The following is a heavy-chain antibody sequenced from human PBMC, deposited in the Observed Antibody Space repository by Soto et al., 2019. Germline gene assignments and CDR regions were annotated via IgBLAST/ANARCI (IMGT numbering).Heavy chain of an antibody. J-gene: IGHJ4*02. CDR2: INAGNGDT. Sequence: SVKVSCKASGYTFTAYAIHWVRQAPGQGLEWMGRINAGNGDTVYSQKFQDRVTVTRDTSATTVYVELNSLTSEDTAVFVCARSLADYSNLDHWGRGTLVTVSS. V-gene: IGHV1-3*01. CDR1: GYTFTAYA. D-gene: IGHD4-4*01. CDR3: ARSLADYSNLDH.